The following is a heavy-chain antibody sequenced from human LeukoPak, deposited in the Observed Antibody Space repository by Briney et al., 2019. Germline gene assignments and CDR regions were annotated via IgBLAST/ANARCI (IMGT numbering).Heavy chain of an antibody. CDR3: ARDGHYTIYELRFDY. V-gene: IGHV3-7*01. CDR1: GFTFSDYY. D-gene: IGHD5/OR15-5a*01. CDR2: INQDGSEK. J-gene: IGHJ4*02. Sequence: GGSLRLSCAASGFTFSDYYMSWIRQAPGKGLEWVANINQDGSEKYCVDSLKGRFTISRDNAENSLYLQMNSLRAEGTGVYYCARDGHYTIYELRFDYWGQGALVTVSS.